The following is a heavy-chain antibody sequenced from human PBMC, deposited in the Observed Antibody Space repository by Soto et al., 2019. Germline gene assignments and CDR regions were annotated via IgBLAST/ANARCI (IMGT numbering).Heavy chain of an antibody. CDR2: IKSKTDGGTT. D-gene: IGHD2-15*01. Sequence: EVQLVESGGGLVKPGGSLRLSCAASGFTFRNAWMSWVRQAPGKGLEWVGRIKSKTDGGTTDYAAPVKGRFTISRDDSKNTLYLEMNSLKAEDAAVDYCRWLVGWGQGTLVTVSS. CDR3: RWLVG. J-gene: IGHJ4*02. CDR1: GFTFRNAW. V-gene: IGHV3-15*01.